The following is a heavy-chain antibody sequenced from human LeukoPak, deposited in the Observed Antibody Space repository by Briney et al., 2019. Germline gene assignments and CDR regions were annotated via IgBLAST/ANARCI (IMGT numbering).Heavy chain of an antibody. J-gene: IGHJ4*02. Sequence: GGSLRLSCAASGFNFSNYAMTWVRQAPGKGLEWVSAVTGSTSNTFYADSVKGRFTISRDNSKNMLYLEMNSLRAEDSAVYFCARDPRVMAVAGSFYFDYWGQGTLVTVPS. CDR3: ARDPRVMAVAGSFYFDY. CDR1: GFNFSNYA. CDR2: VTGSTSNT. D-gene: IGHD6-19*01. V-gene: IGHV3-23*01.